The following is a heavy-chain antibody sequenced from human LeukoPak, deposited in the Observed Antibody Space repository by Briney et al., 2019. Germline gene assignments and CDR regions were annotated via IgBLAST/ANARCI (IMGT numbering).Heavy chain of an antibody. J-gene: IGHJ6*03. CDR2: IIPIFGTA. Sequence: SVKLSCKASGGTFSSYAISWVRQAPGQGLEWMGGIIPIFGTANYAQKFQGRVTITADKSTSTAYMELISLRSEDTAVYYCARDRGYSSGWYSYYYYYYYMDVWGKGTTVTVSS. CDR1: GGTFSSYA. CDR3: ARDRGYSSGWYSYYYYYYYMDV. D-gene: IGHD6-19*01. V-gene: IGHV1-69*06.